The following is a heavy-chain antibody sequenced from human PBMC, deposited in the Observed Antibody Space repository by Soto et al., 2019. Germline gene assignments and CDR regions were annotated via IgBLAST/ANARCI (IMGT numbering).Heavy chain of an antibody. CDR2: IIPIFGTA. J-gene: IGHJ4*02. V-gene: IGHV1-69*13. D-gene: IGHD6-6*01. CDR1: GGTFSSYA. Sequence: GASVKVSCKASGGTFSSYAISWVRQAPGQGLECMGGIIPIFGTANYAQKFQGRVTITAXXXXRXXXMXLXXLRXDGTAVYYCAIEIASEYYFDYWGQGTLVTVSS. CDR3: AIEIASEYYFDY.